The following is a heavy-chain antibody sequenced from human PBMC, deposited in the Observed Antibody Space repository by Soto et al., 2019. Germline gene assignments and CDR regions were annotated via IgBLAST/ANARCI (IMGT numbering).Heavy chain of an antibody. CDR2: INHSGST. Sequence: QVQLQQWGAGLLKPSETLSLTCAVYGGSFSGYYWSWIRQPPGKGLEWSGEINHSGSTNYNPSLTSRVTISVDTSKNQFSLKLSSVTAADTAVYYCARELVGFFMVRGVIKPTYFDYWGQGTLVTVSS. CDR3: ARELVGFFMVRGVIKPTYFDY. D-gene: IGHD3-10*01. V-gene: IGHV4-34*01. J-gene: IGHJ4*02. CDR1: GGSFSGYY.